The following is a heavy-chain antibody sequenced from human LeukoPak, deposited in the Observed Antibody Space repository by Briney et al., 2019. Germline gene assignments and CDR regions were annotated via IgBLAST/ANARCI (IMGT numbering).Heavy chain of an antibody. CDR3: ARRFNNYDFWTR. J-gene: IGHJ4*02. Sequence: GESLKISCEGSGYSFTTYWIGWVRQMPGKGLEWMGIIYPGDSDTRYSPSFQGQVTISADKSINTAYLQWSSLKASDTAMYYCARRFNNYDFWTRWGQRTLVTVSS. V-gene: IGHV5-51*01. D-gene: IGHD3-3*01. CDR2: IYPGDSDT. CDR1: GYSFTTYW.